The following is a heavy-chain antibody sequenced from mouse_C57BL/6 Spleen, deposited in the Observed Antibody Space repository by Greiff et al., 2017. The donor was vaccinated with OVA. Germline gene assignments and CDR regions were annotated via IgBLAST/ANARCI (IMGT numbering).Heavy chain of an antibody. V-gene: IGHV1-85*01. CDR3: ARSQGGNYGGPYFDV. CDR1: GYTFTSYD. J-gene: IGHJ1*03. CDR2: IYPRDGST. D-gene: IGHD2-1*01. Sequence: VQLQQSGPELVKPGASVKLSCKASGYTFTSYDINWVKQRPGQGLEWIGWIYPRDGSTKYNEKFKGKATLTVDTSSSTAYMELHSLTSEDSAVYFCARSQGGNYGGPYFDVWGTGTTVTVSS.